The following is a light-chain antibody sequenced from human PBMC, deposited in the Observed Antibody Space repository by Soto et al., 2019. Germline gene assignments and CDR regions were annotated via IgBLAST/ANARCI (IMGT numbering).Light chain of an antibody. V-gene: IGKV3-11*01. CDR2: AAS. CDR1: QTVDSN. J-gene: IGKJ4*01. CDR3: QQRWSWPVT. Sequence: VVTRSLAIMSLSPGVSVTLSCWASQTVDSNLAWYQQRPGQAPRLLIYAASVRANGVTARFSGSGSGTDFTLTISRLEPEDVAVYYCQQRWSWPVTFGGGTKVDIK.